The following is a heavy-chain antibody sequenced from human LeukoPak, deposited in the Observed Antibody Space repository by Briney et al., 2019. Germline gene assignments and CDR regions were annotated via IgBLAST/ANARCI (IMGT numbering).Heavy chain of an antibody. V-gene: IGHV4-4*09. CDR2: IYSSGST. Sequence: PSGTLSLTCTVSGGSISSYYWSWIRQPPGKGLEWIGYIYSSGSTNYNPSLKSRVTISVDTSKNQFSLGLSSVTAADTAVYYCARLGSLGYFFDYWGQGALVTVSS. CDR3: ARLGSLGYFFDY. J-gene: IGHJ4*02. D-gene: IGHD7-27*01. CDR1: GGSISSYY.